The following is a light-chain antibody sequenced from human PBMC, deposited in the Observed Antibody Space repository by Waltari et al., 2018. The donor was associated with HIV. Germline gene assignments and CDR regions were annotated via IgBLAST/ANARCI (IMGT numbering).Light chain of an antibody. CDR3: ETWDSSLSAGV. J-gene: IGLJ2*01. V-gene: IGLV1-51*02. CDR2: ENN. Sequence: QSVLTQPPSVSAAPGQKVIISCSGSSSNIGNNYVSRYQHHPGTAPKLLIYENNKRPSGIPDRFSGSKSGTSATLGITGLQTGDEADYYCETWDSSLSAGVFGGGTKLTVL. CDR1: SSNIGNNY.